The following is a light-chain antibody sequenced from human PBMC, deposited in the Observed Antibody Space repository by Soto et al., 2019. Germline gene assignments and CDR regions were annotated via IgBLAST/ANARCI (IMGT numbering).Light chain of an antibody. J-gene: IGKJ2*03. Sequence: EIVLTQSPGTLSLSPGERATLSCRASQSVSSSYLAWYQQKPGQTPRLLIYGASSRATGIPDRFSGSGSGTDFTLTISRLEPEDFAVYYCQQGSFSQGTKREIK. CDR2: GAS. CDR1: QSVSSSY. V-gene: IGKV3-20*01. CDR3: QQGS.